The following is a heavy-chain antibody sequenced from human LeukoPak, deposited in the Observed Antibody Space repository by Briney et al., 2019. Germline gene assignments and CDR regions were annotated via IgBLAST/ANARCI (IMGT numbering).Heavy chain of an antibody. D-gene: IGHD3-10*01. CDR2: ISGSGGST. CDR1: GFTFSSYA. CDR3: AKELTPITMVWGVGLDY. Sequence: PGGSLRLSCAASGFTFSSYAMSWVRQAPGKGLEWVSAISGSGGSTYYADSVKGRFTISRDNSKNTLYLQMNSLRAEDTAVYYCAKELTPITMVWGVGLDYWGQGTLVTVSS. V-gene: IGHV3-23*01. J-gene: IGHJ4*02.